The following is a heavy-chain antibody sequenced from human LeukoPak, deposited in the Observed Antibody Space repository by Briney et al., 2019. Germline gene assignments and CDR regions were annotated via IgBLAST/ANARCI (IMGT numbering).Heavy chain of an antibody. CDR1: GFTFSSYW. CDR3: VRDIGYGDY. J-gene: IGHJ4*02. Sequence: PGGSLRLSCAASGFTFSSYWMSWVRQAPGKGLEWVAGIKRDGSDKYYVDSVKGRFAISRDNPKNSLYLQMNSLRAEDTAVYYCVRDIGYGDYWGQGTLVTVSS. CDR2: IKRDGSDK. D-gene: IGHD5-12*01. V-gene: IGHV3-7*01.